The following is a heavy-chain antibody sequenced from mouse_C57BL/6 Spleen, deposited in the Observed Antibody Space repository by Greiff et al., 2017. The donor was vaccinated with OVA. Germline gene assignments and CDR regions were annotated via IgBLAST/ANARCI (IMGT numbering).Heavy chain of an antibody. CDR3: AVQEGDISNPAWFAY. J-gene: IGHJ3*01. CDR1: GYTFTSYN. Sequence: QVQLQQSGAELVRPGASVKMSCKASGYTFTSYNMHWVKQTPRQGLEWIGAIYPGNGDTSYNQKFKGKATLTVDKSSSTAYMQLSSLTSEDSAVYFCAVQEGDISNPAWFAYWGQGTLVTVSA. V-gene: IGHV1-12*01. CDR2: IYPGNGDT. D-gene: IGHD1-3*01.